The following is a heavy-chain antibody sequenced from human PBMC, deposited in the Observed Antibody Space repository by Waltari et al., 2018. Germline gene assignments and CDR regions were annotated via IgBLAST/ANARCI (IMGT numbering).Heavy chain of an antibody. J-gene: IGHJ3*02. CDR2: ST. V-gene: IGHV4-59*09. CDR3: ARGDAVPRGYSSSLRHGEYAFDI. D-gene: IGHD6-6*01. Sequence: STNYNPSLKSRVTISVDTSKNQFSLKLSSVTAADTAVYYCARGDAVPRGYSSSLRHGEYAFDIWGQGTMVTVSS.